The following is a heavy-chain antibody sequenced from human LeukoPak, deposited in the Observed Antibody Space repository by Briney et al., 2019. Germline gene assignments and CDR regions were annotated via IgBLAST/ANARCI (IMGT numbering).Heavy chain of an antibody. V-gene: IGHV3-66*02. J-gene: IGHJ3*02. CDR2: IYKGGST. CDR3: ARGGITIDWSEGAFDI. CDR1: GFTVSSIY. Sequence: GGSLRLSCAASGFTVSSIYMSWVRRAPGKGLEGVSIIYKGGSTNYADSVKGRFTISRDNSKNTLYLQMNSLRTEDTAVYYCARGGITIDWSEGAFDIWGQGTLITVSS. D-gene: IGHD3-16*01.